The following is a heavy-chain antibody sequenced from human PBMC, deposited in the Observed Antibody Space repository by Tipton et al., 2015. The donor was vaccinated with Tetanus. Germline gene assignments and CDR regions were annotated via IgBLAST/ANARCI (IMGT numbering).Heavy chain of an antibody. CDR3: ARDQGGGRVVRLNWFDP. CDR1: GGSISGSGYF. V-gene: IGHV4-31*03. CDR2: IYYSGDT. Sequence: TLSLTCNVSGGSISGSGYFWNWIRQFPGRGLEWIGYIYYSGDTFYNPSLKGRVAMSVDTSKNQFSLNLSSVTAADPAIYYCARDQGGGRVVRLNWFDPWGQGTLVTVSS. J-gene: IGHJ5*02. D-gene: IGHD6-6*01.